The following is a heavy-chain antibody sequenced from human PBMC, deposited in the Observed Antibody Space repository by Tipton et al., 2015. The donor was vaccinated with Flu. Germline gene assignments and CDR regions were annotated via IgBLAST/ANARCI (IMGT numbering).Heavy chain of an antibody. CDR1: GGSITSSHW. J-gene: IGHJ4*02. CDR3: ARDRGYYDSAAGLFDY. Sequence: SLRLSCAVSGGSITSSHWWSWIRQPPGKGLEWIGEVHHSGSANYDLSLKSRVSISVDTSKNQFSLKLTFVTAADTAVYYCARDRGYYDSAAGLFDYWGQGTLVTVSS. V-gene: IGHV4-4*02. D-gene: IGHD3-22*01. CDR2: VHHSGSA.